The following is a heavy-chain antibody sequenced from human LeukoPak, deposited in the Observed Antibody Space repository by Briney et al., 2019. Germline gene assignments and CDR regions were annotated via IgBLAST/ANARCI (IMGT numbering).Heavy chain of an antibody. D-gene: IGHD1-26*01. J-gene: IGHJ6*03. Sequence: GGSLRLSCAASGFTFRNYWMQWVPPAPGKGVVWVSRFYRDGGSPSYEGAVKGRFTISSANGKNTLYLQMNSLTAEDTDVYYCARVSSGSYFGYYYYYMDVWGKGTTVTVSS. CDR1: GFTFRNYW. V-gene: IGHV3-74*01. CDR3: ARVSSGSYFGYYYYYMDV. CDR2: FYRDGGSP.